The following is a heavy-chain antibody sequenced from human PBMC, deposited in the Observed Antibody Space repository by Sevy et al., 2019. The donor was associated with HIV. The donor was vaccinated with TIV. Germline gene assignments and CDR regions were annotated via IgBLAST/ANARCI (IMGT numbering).Heavy chain of an antibody. J-gene: IGHJ6*02. CDR2: IHYTGST. D-gene: IGHD4-17*01. CDR3: ARDEGDYGDKSYYYRMDV. Sequence: SETLSLTCSVSGGSIISGDYYLSWVRQPPGRGLEWIGYIHYTGSTDYNPSLESRVTISVDTSKNQFSLKLTSVTAADTAVYYCARDEGDYGDKSYYYRMDVWGRGTTVTVSS. CDR1: GGSIISGDYY. V-gene: IGHV4-30-4*01.